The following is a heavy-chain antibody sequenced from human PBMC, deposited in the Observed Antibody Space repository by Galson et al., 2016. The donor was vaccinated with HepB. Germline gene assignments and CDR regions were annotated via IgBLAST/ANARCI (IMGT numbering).Heavy chain of an antibody. J-gene: IGHJ2*01. CDR3: ARVKYWSSGFFYYFDL. Sequence: SVKVSCKASGGTFSSSAISWVRQAPGQGLEWMGRIIPIFGTTSYAQKFQGRFSLTADESTSTAYMELSSLRSEDTAVYYCARVKYWSSGFFYYFDLWGRGTLVTVSS. CDR2: IIPIFGTT. D-gene: IGHD6-19*01. CDR1: GGTFSSSA. V-gene: IGHV1-69*13.